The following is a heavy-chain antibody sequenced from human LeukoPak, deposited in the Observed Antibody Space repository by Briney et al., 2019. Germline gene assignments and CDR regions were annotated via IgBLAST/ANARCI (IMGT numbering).Heavy chain of an antibody. CDR3: ARHTGHYSSSTQRNYYYMDV. J-gene: IGHJ6*03. CDR2: IYPGDSDT. Sequence: RGESLKISCKGSGYSFTSYWIGWVRQMPGKGLEWMGIIYPGDSDTRYSPSFQGQVTISADKSISTAYLQWSSLKASDTAMYYCARHTGHYSSSTQRNYYYMDVWGKGTTVTVSS. CDR1: GYSFTSYW. V-gene: IGHV5-51*01. D-gene: IGHD6-6*01.